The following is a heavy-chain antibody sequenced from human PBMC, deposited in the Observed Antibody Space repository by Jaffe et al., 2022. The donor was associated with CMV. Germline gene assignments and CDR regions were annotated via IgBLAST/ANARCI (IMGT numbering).Heavy chain of an antibody. V-gene: IGHV3-21*01. CDR2: ISSSSSYI. Sequence: EVQLVESGGGLVKPGGSLRLSCAASGFTFSSYSMNWVRQAPGKGLEWVSSISSSSSYIYYADSVKGRFTISRDNAKNSLYLQMNSLRAEDTAVYYCARQMSSGYYYVDDYWGQGTLVTVSS. J-gene: IGHJ4*02. D-gene: IGHD3-22*01. CDR3: ARQMSSGYYYVDDY. CDR1: GFTFSSYS.